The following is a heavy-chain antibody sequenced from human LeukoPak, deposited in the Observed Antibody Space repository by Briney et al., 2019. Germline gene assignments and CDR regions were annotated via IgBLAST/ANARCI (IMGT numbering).Heavy chain of an antibody. V-gene: IGHV3-21*06. CDR2: ISGSSLYI. D-gene: IGHD3-22*01. CDR3: ASDPPYHDGSGYYYDY. J-gene: IGHJ4*02. CDR1: GLTFSTYS. Sequence: GGSLRLSCAASGLTFSTYSMNWVRQAPGKGLEWVASISGSSLYIYYAGSVKGRFTVSRDNAKNLLYLEMNSLRAEDTAVYYYASDPPYHDGSGYYYDYWGQGTLVTVSS.